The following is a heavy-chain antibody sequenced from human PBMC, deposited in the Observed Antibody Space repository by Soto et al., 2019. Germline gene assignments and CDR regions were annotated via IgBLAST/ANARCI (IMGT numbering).Heavy chain of an antibody. J-gene: IGHJ5*02. CDR1: GFTVSSNY. CDR2: IYSGGST. V-gene: IGHV3-66*01. Sequence: GGSLRLSCAASGFTVSSNYMSWVRQAPGKGLEWVSVIYSGGSTYYADSVKGRFTISRDNAKNTLYLQMNSLRAEDTAVYYCARDPSRYCSGGSCYIGGFDPWGQGTLVTVSS. CDR3: ARDPSRYCSGGSCYIGGFDP. D-gene: IGHD2-15*01.